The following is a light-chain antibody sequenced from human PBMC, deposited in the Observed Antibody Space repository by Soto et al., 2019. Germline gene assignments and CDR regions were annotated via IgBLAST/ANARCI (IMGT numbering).Light chain of an antibody. CDR1: QSLRATY. V-gene: IGKV3-15*01. CDR2: GAS. Sequence: EVVLTQSPDTLSLSPGETATLSCRASQSLRATYVAWYQQKPGQAPRLLIYGASTRATGLPARFSGSGSGTEFTLTISSLQSEDFAVYHCQQYNNWPWTFGQGTKVDIK. CDR3: QQYNNWPWT. J-gene: IGKJ1*01.